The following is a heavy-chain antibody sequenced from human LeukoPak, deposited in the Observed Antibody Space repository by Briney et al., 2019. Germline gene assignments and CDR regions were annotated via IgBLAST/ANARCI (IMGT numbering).Heavy chain of an antibody. CDR1: GGSIGSGGYY. CDR2: IYHSGST. J-gene: IGHJ4*02. Sequence: NTSRTLSLTCTVSGGSIGSGGYYWSWIRQPPGKGLEWIGYIYHSGSTYYNPSLKSRVTISVDRSKNQFSLKLSSVTAADTAVYYCAREGLLYSSSSPLYYFDYWGQGTLVTVSS. CDR3: AREGLLYSSSSPLYYFDY. V-gene: IGHV4-30-2*01. D-gene: IGHD6-6*01.